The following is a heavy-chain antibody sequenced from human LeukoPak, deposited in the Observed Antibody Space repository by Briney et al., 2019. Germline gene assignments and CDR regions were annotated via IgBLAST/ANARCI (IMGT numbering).Heavy chain of an antibody. CDR2: IIPILGIA. CDR1: GGTFSSYA. CDR3: ARGGRAGYSSSSNGGYVY. J-gene: IGHJ4*02. Sequence: SVKVSCKASGGTFSSYAISWVRQAPGQGLEWMGRIIPILGIANYAQKFQGRATITADKSTSTAYMELSSLRSEDTAVYYCARGGRAGYSSSSNGGYVYWGQGTQVTVSS. V-gene: IGHV1-69*04. D-gene: IGHD6-6*01.